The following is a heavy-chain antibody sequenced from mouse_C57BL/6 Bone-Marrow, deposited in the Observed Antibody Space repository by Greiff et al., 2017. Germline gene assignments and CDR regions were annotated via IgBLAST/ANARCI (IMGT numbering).Heavy chain of an antibody. V-gene: IGHV2-5*01. CDR2: IWRGGST. CDR1: GFSLTSYG. D-gene: IGHD2-13*01. J-gene: IGHJ1*03. CDR3: AKGLGV. Sequence: VKLQESGPGLVQPSPSLSISCKVSGFSLTSYGVHWVRQSPGKGLEWLGVIWRGGSTDYNAAFMSRLSINKDHSKSQVFFIMNSLQADDTALYYGAKGLGVWGTGTTVTVSS.